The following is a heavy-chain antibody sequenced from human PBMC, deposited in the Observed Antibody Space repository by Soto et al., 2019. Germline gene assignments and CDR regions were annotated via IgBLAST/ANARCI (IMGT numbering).Heavy chain of an antibody. J-gene: IGHJ4*02. CDR1: GGSFSGYY. V-gene: IGHV4-34*01. D-gene: IGHD6-13*01. CDR2: INHSGST. CDR3: ARGSRYSRSAAFDY. Sequence: PXETLSLSGAVYGGSFSGYYWSWIRQPPGKGLEWIGEINHSGSTNYNPSLKSRVTISVDTSKNQFSLKLSSVTAADTAVYYCARGSRYSRSAAFDYWGQGTLVTVSS.